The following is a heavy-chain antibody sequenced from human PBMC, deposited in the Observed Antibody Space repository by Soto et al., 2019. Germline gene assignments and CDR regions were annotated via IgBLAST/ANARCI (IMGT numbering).Heavy chain of an antibody. V-gene: IGHV3-30*18. CDR2: ISYDGSNK. J-gene: IGHJ4*02. CDR1: GFTFSSYG. CDR3: TKKASHLDY. Sequence: GGSLRLSCAASGFTFSSYGMHWVRQAPGKGLEWVAVISYDGSNKYYADSVKGRFTISRDNSKNTLYLQMNSLRAEDTAVYYCTKKASHLDYWAQGALVTVSS.